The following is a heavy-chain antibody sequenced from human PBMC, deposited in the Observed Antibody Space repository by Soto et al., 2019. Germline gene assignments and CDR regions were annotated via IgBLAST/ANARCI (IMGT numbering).Heavy chain of an antibody. CDR1: GGSISSYY. CDR3: ARVISRGSPAYYVDY. D-gene: IGHD5-12*01. J-gene: IGHJ4*02. CDR2: LYYSGST. Sequence: QVQLQESGPGLVKPSETLSLTCTVSGGSISSYYWSWIRQPPGKGLEWIGFLYYSGSTNYNPSLKSRVTISVYTSKIQLSLKLRSVTAADTAVYYWARVISRGSPAYYVDYWGQGTLVTFSS. V-gene: IGHV4-59*01.